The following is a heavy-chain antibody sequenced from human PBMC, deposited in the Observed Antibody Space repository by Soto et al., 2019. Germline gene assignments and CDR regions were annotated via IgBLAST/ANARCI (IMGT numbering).Heavy chain of an antibody. CDR2: ISGSGGST. CDR1: GFTFSSYA. D-gene: IGHD3-16*01. V-gene: IGHV3-23*01. CDR3: AKRGLMITFGGVAENDS. Sequence: EVQLLESGGGLVQPGGSLRLSCAASGFTFSSYAMSWVRQAPGKGLEWVSAISGSGGSTYYADSVKGRFTISRDNSKNKLYLQMNSMRAEDTDVYYCAKRGLMITFGGVAENDSWGQGTLVTVSS. J-gene: IGHJ4*02.